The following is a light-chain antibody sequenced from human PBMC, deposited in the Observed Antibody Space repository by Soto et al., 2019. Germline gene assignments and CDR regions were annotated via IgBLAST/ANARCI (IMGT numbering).Light chain of an antibody. CDR1: QSSSNW. Sequence: DIQMTQSPSTLSASIGDRVTITCRASQSSSNWLAWFQQKPGKAPKLLIYKASNLQSGVPSRFSGSGSGTEFPLTISSLQPDDFATYYCQQYFTYPWTFGQGTKVEIK. J-gene: IGKJ1*01. CDR3: QQYFTYPWT. V-gene: IGKV1-5*03. CDR2: KAS.